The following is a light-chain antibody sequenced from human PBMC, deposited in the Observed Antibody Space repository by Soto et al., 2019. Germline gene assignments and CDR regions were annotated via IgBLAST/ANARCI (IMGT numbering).Light chain of an antibody. CDR1: SSTVGGFNV. CDR2: EGI. V-gene: IGLV2-23*01. Sequence: QSALTQLASVSGSPGQSITISCTGTSSTVGGFNVVSWYQQHPGKAPKVIIYEGIKRPSGVSNRFSGSNSGSTASLTISGLQAEDEADYYCCSYVGATTYVFGTGTKVTVL. J-gene: IGLJ1*01. CDR3: CSYVGATTYV.